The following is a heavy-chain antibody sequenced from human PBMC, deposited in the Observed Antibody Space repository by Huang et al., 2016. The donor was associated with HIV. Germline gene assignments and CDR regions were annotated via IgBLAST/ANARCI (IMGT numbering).Heavy chain of an antibody. V-gene: IGHV4-39*01. CDR2: IYYSGST. CDR1: GGSISGSSYY. D-gene: IGHD3-16*01. CDR3: ASGGSFVEF. Sequence: QLQLQESGPGLVKPSEILSLTCTVSGGSISGSSYYWGWIRQPPGKGLEWIGNIYYSGSTYYNPSLKSRVTISVDTSKKQFSLKLRSVTAADTAVYYCASGGSFVEFWGQGTPVTFSS. J-gene: IGHJ4*02.